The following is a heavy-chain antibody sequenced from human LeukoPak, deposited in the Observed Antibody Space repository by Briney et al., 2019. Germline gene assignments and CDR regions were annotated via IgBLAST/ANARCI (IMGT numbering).Heavy chain of an antibody. J-gene: IGHJ4*02. CDR2: ISSSSSTI. Sequence: GGALRLSCAASGFTFSDYYMSWIRQAPGKGLEGVSYISSSSSTIYYADSVKGRFTISRDNAKHSLYLQMNSLRAEDTAVYYWARDNDCGGGSCYSDRRSPTLPFDYWGQGTLVTVSS. V-gene: IGHV3-11*04. CDR3: ARDNDCGGGSCYSDRRSPTLPFDY. CDR1: GFTFSDYY. D-gene: IGHD2-15*01.